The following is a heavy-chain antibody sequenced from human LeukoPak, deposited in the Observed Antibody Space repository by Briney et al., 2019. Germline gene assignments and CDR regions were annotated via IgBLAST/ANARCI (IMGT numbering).Heavy chain of an antibody. J-gene: IGHJ4*02. Sequence: SETLSLTCSVSGGSISSSSYYWGWIRQPPGKGLEWIGSIYYSGCTYYNPSLKSRVTISVDTSKNQFSLKLSSVTAADTAVYYCARVKGGAVDYWGQGTLVTVSS. V-gene: IGHV4-39*07. CDR2: IYYSGCT. D-gene: IGHD4-17*01. CDR3: ARVKGGAVDY. CDR1: GGSISSSSYY.